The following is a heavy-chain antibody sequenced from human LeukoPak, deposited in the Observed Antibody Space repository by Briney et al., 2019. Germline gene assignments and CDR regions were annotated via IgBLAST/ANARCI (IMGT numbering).Heavy chain of an antibody. D-gene: IGHD6-19*01. Sequence: PGRSLRLSCAASGFTFRSYGMNWVRQAPGQGLEWVAVISFDGSEKYYADSVKGRFTISRDNSKNTLYLQMNSLRAEDTAVYYCAKDRVSSGWYEYYQYWGQGTLVTVSS. CDR1: GFTFRSYG. J-gene: IGHJ1*01. V-gene: IGHV3-30*18. CDR2: ISFDGSEK. CDR3: AKDRVSSGWYEYYQY.